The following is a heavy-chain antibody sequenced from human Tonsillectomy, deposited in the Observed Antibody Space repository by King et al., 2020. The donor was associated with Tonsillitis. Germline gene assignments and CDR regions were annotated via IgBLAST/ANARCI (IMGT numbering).Heavy chain of an antibody. Sequence: VQLVESGAEVKKPGESLKISCKGSGYRFTNYWIGWVRQMPGKGLEWMGIIYPGDSDTKYNPSFQGQVTISVEKSITTAYLQWSSLKASDTGIYYCARLGTVTTGIDYWGQGTLVTVSS. CDR2: IYPGDSDT. CDR1: GYRFTNYW. D-gene: IGHD4-17*01. V-gene: IGHV5-51*01. CDR3: ARLGTVTTGIDY. J-gene: IGHJ4*02.